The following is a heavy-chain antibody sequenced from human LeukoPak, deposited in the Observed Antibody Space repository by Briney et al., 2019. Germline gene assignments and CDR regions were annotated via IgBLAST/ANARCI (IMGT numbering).Heavy chain of an antibody. CDR2: ISSSGSTI. V-gene: IGHV3-48*03. J-gene: IGHJ4*02. CDR3: ARQYYYGSGTDDY. CDR1: GFTFSSYE. D-gene: IGHD3-10*01. Sequence: PGGSLRLSCAASGFTFSSYEMNWVRQAPGKGLEWVSYISSSGSTIHYADSVKGRFTISRDNAKNSLYLQMNSLRAEDTAVYYCARQYYYGSGTDDYWGQGTLVTVSS.